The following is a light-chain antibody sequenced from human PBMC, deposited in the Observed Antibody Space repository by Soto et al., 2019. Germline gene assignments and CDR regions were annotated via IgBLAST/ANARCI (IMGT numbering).Light chain of an antibody. CDR3: LSFDSSLSVV. CDR1: SSXIGAGYD. J-gene: IGLJ2*01. V-gene: IGLV1-40*01. CDR2: GNT. Sequence: QSALXQXPSVSGAPGXXXXISXXGSSSXIGAGYDVHWYQQLPGRAPKLLIXGNTNRPSGVPDRFSGSKSGTSASLAITGLQAEDEADYYCLSFDSSLSVVFGGGTKLTVL.